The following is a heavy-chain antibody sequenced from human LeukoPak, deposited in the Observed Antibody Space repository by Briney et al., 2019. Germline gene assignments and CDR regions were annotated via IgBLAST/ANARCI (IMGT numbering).Heavy chain of an antibody. CDR2: INHNGNVN. CDR3: ARGGGLDV. V-gene: IGHV3-7*03. Sequence: GGSLRLSCAASGFTFIDFAMHWVRQAPGKGLEWVASINHNGNVNYYVDSVKGRFTISRDNAKNSLYLQMSNLRAEDTAVYFCARGGGLDVWGQGATVTVSS. J-gene: IGHJ6*02. D-gene: IGHD3-16*01. CDR1: GFTFIDFA.